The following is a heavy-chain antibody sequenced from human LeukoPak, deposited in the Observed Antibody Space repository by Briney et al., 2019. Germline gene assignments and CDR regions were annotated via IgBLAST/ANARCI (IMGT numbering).Heavy chain of an antibody. CDR3: ASHLTAMGTFDY. V-gene: IGHV1-69*04. Sequence: SVKVSCKASGGTFSSYAISWVRQAPGQGLEWMARIIPILGIANYAQKFQGRVTIAADKSTSTAYMELSSLRSEDTAMYYCASHLTAMGTFDYWGQGTLVTATS. D-gene: IGHD5-18*01. J-gene: IGHJ4*02. CDR2: IIPILGIA. CDR1: GGTFSSYA.